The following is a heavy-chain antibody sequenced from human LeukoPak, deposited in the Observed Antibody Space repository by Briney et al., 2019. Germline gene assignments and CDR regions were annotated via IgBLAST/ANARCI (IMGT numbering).Heavy chain of an antibody. CDR3: ARHTSNFYFDY. Sequence: RGESLQIPCQGSGSTFTSYWIGWVRQVPGKGLEWMGTIYPGDSDTRYSPSFQGQVTISADKSISTAYLQWSSLKASDTAMYYCARHTSNFYFDYWGQGTLVTVSS. CDR2: IYPGDSDT. CDR1: GSTFTSYW. J-gene: IGHJ4*02. D-gene: IGHD4-11*01. V-gene: IGHV5-51*01.